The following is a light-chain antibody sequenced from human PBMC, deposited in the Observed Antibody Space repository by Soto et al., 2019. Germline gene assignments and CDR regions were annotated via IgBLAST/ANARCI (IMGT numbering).Light chain of an antibody. CDR2: DAS. V-gene: IGKV1-5*01. CDR1: QSIDTW. CDR3: QQYNSYSLRT. J-gene: IGKJ1*01. Sequence: DVEVTETPSTLSASQGHRLTLTYRASQSIDTWLAWYQQKPGKAPKLLIYDASSLESGVPSRFSGSGSGTEFTLTISSLQPDDFATYYCQQYNSYSLRTFCQGTNVDIK.